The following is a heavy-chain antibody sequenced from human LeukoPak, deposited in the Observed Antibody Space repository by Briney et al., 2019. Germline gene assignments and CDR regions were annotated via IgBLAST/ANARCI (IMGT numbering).Heavy chain of an antibody. V-gene: IGHV3-33*01. D-gene: IGHD3-22*01. J-gene: IGHJ4*02. CDR1: GFTFSSYS. Sequence: GGSLRLSCAASGFTFSSYSMHWVRQAPGKGLEWVAVIWYDGSNKYYADSVKGRFTISRDNSKNTLYLQMNSLRAEDTALYYCARDSEVVVILYYFDYWGQGTLVTVSS. CDR2: IWYDGSNK. CDR3: ARDSEVVVILYYFDY.